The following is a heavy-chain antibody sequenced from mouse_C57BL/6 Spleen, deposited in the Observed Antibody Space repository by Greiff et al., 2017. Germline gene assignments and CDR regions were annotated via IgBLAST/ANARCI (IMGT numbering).Heavy chain of an antibody. CDR3: TRAPYYYGDYYAMDY. J-gene: IGHJ4*01. D-gene: IGHD1-1*01. Sequence: EVKLMESGEGLVKPGGSLKLSCAASGFTFSSYAMSWVRQTPEKRLEWVAYISSGGDYIYYADTVKGRFTISRDNARNTLFLQMSSLKSEDTAMYYCTRAPYYYGDYYAMDYWGQGTSVTVAS. CDR1: GFTFSSYA. CDR2: ISSGGDYI. V-gene: IGHV5-9-1*02.